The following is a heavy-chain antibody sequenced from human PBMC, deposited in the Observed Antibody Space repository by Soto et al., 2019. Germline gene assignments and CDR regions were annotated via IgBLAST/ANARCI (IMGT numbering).Heavy chain of an antibody. CDR1: GYSFTSYW. Sequence: GESLKISCEGSGYSFTSYWISWVRQMPGKGLEWMGRIDPSDSYTNYSPSFQGHVTISADKSISTAYLQWSSLKASDTAMYYCARLRRYYDFWRGYYYYYGMDVWGQGTTVTVSS. D-gene: IGHD3-3*01. J-gene: IGHJ6*02. CDR2: IDPSDSYT. CDR3: ARLRRYYDFWRGYYYYYGMDV. V-gene: IGHV5-10-1*01.